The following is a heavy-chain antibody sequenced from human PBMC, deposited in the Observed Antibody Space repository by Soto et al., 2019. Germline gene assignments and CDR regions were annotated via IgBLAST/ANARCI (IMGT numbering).Heavy chain of an antibody. CDR2: IYYSGST. D-gene: IGHD6-13*01. CDR1: GESISGTIYY. Sequence: ETLSLTCIVSGESISGTIYYWGWIRQPPGKGLEWIGSIYYSGSTYYNPSLKSRVTISVDTSKNHFSLKLTSVTAADTAVYYCARPGGSGWFYFDSWGQGSQVTVSS. CDR3: ARPGGSGWFYFDS. V-gene: IGHV4-39*02. J-gene: IGHJ4*02.